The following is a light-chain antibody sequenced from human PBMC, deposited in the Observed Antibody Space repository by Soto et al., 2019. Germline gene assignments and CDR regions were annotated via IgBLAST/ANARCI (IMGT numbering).Light chain of an antibody. CDR2: GAS. V-gene: IGKV1-6*01. J-gene: IGKJ4*01. CDR1: QGIRND. Sequence: AIQMTQSPSSLSASVGDRVTITCRASQGIRNDLGWYHQKPGKAPKLLIYGASSLQSDVPSRFSGSGSGTDFTLTISSLHPEDFATYYCLQDDSYPLTFGGGTKLEIK. CDR3: LQDDSYPLT.